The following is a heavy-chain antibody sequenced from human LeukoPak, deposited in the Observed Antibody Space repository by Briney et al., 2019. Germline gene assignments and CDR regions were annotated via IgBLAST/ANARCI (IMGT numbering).Heavy chain of an antibody. D-gene: IGHD2-2*01. J-gene: IGHJ6*02. CDR2: IYYSGST. CDR3: ARRQYHYYGMDV. V-gene: IGHV4-59*01. Sequence: SETLSLTCTVSGGSISGYYWSWIRQPPGKGLEWIGYIYYSGSTNYNSSLKSRVTMSVDTSKNQFSLNLSSVTAADTAVYYCARRQYHYYGMDVWGQGTQSPSP. CDR1: GGSISGYY.